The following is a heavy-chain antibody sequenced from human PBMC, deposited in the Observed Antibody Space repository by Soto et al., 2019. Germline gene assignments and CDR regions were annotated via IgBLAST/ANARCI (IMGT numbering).Heavy chain of an antibody. CDR3: ARDTGGPSRHDAFDI. CDR2: ISYDGSNK. CDR1: GFTFSSYG. J-gene: IGHJ3*02. Sequence: LRLSCAASGFTFSSYGMHWVRQAPGKGLEWVAVISYDGSNKYYADSVKGRFTISRDNSKNTLYLQMNSLRAEDTAVYYCARDTGGPSRHDAFDIWGQGTMVTVSS. D-gene: IGHD3-10*01. V-gene: IGHV3-30*03.